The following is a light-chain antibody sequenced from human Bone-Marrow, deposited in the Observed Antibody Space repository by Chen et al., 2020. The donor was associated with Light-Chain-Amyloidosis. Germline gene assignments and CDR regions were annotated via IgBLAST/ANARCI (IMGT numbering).Light chain of an antibody. CDR3: NSRDGSGNHLV. Sequence: SSELTQDPAVSVALGQTVRITCQGDSLRSYYAIWYQQKPGQAPVLVIYGKNNRPSGIPGRFSGSSSGNTASLTVTGAQAEDEADYYWNSRDGSGNHLVFGTGTKVTVL. J-gene: IGLJ1*01. CDR2: GKN. CDR1: SLRSYY. V-gene: IGLV3-19*01.